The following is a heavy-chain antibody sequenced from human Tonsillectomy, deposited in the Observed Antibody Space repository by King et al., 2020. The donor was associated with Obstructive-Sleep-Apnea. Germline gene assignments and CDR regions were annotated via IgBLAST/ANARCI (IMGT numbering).Heavy chain of an antibody. J-gene: IGHJ4*02. CDR3: ARTTDGDYALDY. CDR2: IYHSGTT. V-gene: IGHV4-4*02. D-gene: IGHD4-17*01. CDR1: GGSIINTNW. Sequence: VQLQESGPGLVKPSGTLSLTCAVSGGSIINTNWWTWVRQPPGKGLEFIGQIYHSGTTNYNPSLRSRVTISVDKSKNQFSLKLRFVTAADTAVYYCARTTDGDYALDYWGQGTLVTVSS.